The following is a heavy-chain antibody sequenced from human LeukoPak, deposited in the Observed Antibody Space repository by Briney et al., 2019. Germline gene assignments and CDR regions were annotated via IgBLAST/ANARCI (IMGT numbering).Heavy chain of an antibody. CDR1: GFTFRSYA. D-gene: IGHD3-10*01. CDR2: IRVGDEGT. V-gene: IGHV3-23*01. Sequence: GGSLRLSCAASGFTFRSYAMSWVRQAPGKGLEWVSLIRVGDEGTYYADSVQGRFTTSRDNSKNTLYLQMNSLRAEDTALYYCAKADAGRDAYDIWGQGTMVTVSS. J-gene: IGHJ3*02. CDR3: AKADAGRDAYDI.